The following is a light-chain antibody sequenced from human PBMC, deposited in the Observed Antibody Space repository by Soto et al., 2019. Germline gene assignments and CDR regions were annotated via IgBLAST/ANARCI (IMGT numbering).Light chain of an antibody. CDR3: QVRDVWAS. J-gene: IGKJ1*01. V-gene: IGKV3-11*01. CDR2: DAS. Sequence: IVLTQSPVTLALSPGERAVLSCRASQSVSTSLAWYQHKPGQAPRLSIYDASKRAPGIPARFSGSGSGTDFTLTISSLEPEDLAVYYCQVRDVWASFGQGTKV. CDR1: QSVSTS.